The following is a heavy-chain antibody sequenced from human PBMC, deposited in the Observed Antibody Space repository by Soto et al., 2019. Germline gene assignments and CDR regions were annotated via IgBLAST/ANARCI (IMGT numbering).Heavy chain of an antibody. CDR1: GGSISSGDYY. V-gene: IGHV4-30-4*01. CDR3: ASLDSSGYYRNWFDP. J-gene: IGHJ5*02. CDR2: IYYSGGT. D-gene: IGHD3-22*01. Sequence: QEQLQESGPGLVKPSQTLSLTCTVSGGSISSGDYYWSWIRPPPGKGLEWIGYIYYSGGTYYSTSLVSRVTISVDTSKNQFSLQLSSVTAADAAGYYCASLDSSGYYRNWFDPLGQGTLVAVSS.